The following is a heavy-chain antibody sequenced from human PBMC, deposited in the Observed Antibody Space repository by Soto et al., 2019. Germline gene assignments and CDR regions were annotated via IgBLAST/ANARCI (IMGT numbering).Heavy chain of an antibody. J-gene: IGHJ6*02. Sequence: ASVKVSGKASGYTFTIYAMNCVLQSPLQWLEWMGWINTNTGNPTYAQGFTGRFVFSLDTSVSTAYLQICSLKAEDTAVYYCARDRGYSDDYYYYYGMDVWGQGTTVTVSS. CDR2: INTNTGNP. CDR3: ARDRGYSDDYYYYYGMDV. V-gene: IGHV7-4-1*01. CDR1: GYTFTIYA. D-gene: IGHD5-12*01.